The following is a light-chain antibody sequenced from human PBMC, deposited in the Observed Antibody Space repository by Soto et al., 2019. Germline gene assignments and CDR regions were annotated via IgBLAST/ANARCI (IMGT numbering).Light chain of an antibody. CDR2: EVS. J-gene: IGLJ1*01. CDR3: TADTGGSAPFV. CDR1: SSDVGHYNH. V-gene: IGLV2-14*01. Sequence: QSALTQPASVSGSTGQSISISCTGPSSDVGHYNHVSWYQQHPGKAPKLIIYEVSNRPSAVSDRFSGSKSGNTASLTISGLQTEDEAHYYCTADTGGSAPFVFGTWTKVTVL.